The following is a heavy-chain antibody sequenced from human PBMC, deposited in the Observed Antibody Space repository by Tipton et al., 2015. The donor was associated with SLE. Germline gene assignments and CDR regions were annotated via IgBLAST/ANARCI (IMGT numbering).Heavy chain of an antibody. Sequence: LRLSCTVSGGSISSYYWSWIRQPPGKGLEWIGYIYTSGSTNYNPSLKSRVTISVDTSKNQFSLKLSSVTAADTAVYYCARGVPHVPHSLKRRPPISEARPQTRVPLRLSSVTAADTAVYCCARGVYSRSGPGYLDYWGQGTLVTVSS. J-gene: IGHJ4*02. CDR1: GGSISSYY. CDR3: ARGVPHVPHSLKRRPPISEARPQTRVPLRLSSVTAADTAVYCCARGVYSRSGPGYLDY. V-gene: IGHV4-4*09. CDR2: IYTSGST. D-gene: IGHD2-21*01.